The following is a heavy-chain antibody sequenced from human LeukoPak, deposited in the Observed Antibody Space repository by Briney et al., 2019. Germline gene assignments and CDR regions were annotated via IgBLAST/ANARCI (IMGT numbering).Heavy chain of an antibody. CDR3: ARGGGWDQLLCHY. D-gene: IGHD2-2*01. Sequence: GGSLRLSCSASGFTLGDYWMNWVRQAPGKGLEWLATIKQGGSETHYVDSVKGRLSISRDNAKNSLYLQINSLRAEDTAVYYCARGGGWDQLLCHYWGQGALVTVSS. CDR2: IKQGGSET. J-gene: IGHJ4*02. V-gene: IGHV3-7*01. CDR1: GFTLGDYW.